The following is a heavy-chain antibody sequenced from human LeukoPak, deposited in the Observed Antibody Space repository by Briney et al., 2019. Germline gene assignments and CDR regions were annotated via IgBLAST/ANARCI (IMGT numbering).Heavy chain of an antibody. Sequence: GGSLRLSXAASGFTFRSYSMNWVRQAPGKGLEWVSSISSSSSYIYYADSVKGRFTISRDNAKNSLYLQMNSLRAEDTAVYYCARLFGSSSWYGGFDYWGQGTLVTVSS. CDR3: ARLFGSSSWYGGFDY. D-gene: IGHD6-13*01. J-gene: IGHJ4*02. CDR1: GFTFRSYS. CDR2: ISSSSSYI. V-gene: IGHV3-21*01.